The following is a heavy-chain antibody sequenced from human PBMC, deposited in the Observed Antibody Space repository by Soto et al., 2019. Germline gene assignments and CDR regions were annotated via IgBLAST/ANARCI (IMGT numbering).Heavy chain of an antibody. D-gene: IGHD4-17*01. V-gene: IGHV3-23*01. CDR3: AHPRGYGVFDAYDF. CDR1: GFTFSTYS. J-gene: IGHJ3*01. CDR2: ISGSGAST. Sequence: GGSLRLSCAASGFTFSTYSMSWVRQAPGKGLEWVSAISGSGASTFYADSVKGRFTISRDNSINTLYLQMKSLRTEDTAVYYCAHPRGYGVFDAYDFWGQGTMVTVSS.